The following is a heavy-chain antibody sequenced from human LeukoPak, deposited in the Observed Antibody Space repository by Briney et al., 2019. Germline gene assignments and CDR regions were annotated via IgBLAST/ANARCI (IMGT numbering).Heavy chain of an antibody. CDR2: IYYSAST. D-gene: IGHD1-26*01. CDR1: GGSISSYY. Sequence: SETLSLTCTVSGGSISSYYWSWIRQPPGKRLEWIGYIYYSASTNYNPSLKSRVTISVDTSKNQFSLKLSSVTAADTAVYYCARWALGARDAFDIWGQGTMVTVSS. J-gene: IGHJ3*02. CDR3: ARWALGARDAFDI. V-gene: IGHV4-59*08.